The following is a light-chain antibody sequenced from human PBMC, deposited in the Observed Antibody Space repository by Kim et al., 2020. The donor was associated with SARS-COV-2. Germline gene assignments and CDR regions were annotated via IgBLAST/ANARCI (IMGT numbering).Light chain of an antibody. V-gene: IGKV3-20*01. CDR1: QGVHSDY. CDR2: DTV. Sequence: LSPVESAPLACRASQGVHSDYFAWKQQKPGQAPSHLIYDTVTRVSDIPDRFSGSGAGTDFTLTISRPEPEDSVVYYCQQYAGSITFGQGTRLEIK. CDR3: QQYAGSIT. J-gene: IGKJ5*01.